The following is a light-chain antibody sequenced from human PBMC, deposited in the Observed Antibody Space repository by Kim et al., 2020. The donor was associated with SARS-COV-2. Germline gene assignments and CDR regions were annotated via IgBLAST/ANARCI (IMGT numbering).Light chain of an antibody. V-gene: IGKV4-1*01. CDR1: QSVLYSSYNNHY. CDR2: WAS. J-gene: IGKJ2*01. Sequence: DIVMTQSPDSLAVSLGERATINCKSSQSVLYSSYNNHYLAWYQQKPGQPPKLLFYWASTRESGVPDRFSASGSGTDFTLTISSLQAEDVAVYYCQQYYNTPYTFGQGTKLEI. CDR3: QQYYNTPYT.